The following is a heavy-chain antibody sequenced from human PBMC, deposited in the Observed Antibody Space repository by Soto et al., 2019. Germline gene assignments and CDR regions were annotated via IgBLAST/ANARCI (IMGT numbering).Heavy chain of an antibody. V-gene: IGHV1-46*01. CDR2: INPSGGST. CDR1: GYTFTSYY. J-gene: IGHJ6*02. D-gene: IGHD3-9*01. CDR3: ARVADYDILTGTLAGMEV. Sequence: ASVKVSCKASGYTFTSYYMHWVRQAPGQGLEWMGIINPSGGSTSYAQKFQGRVTMTRDTSTSKVYMELSSLRSEDTAVYYCARVADYDILTGTLAGMEVWGQGTMVTVSS.